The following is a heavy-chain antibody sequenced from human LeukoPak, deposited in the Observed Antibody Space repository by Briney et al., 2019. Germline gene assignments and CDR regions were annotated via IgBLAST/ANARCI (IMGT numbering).Heavy chain of an antibody. J-gene: IGHJ6*02. Sequence: GGSLRLSCAASGFAFSDYYMTWIRQGPGKGPEWLSYISSSGSTMYYADSVKGRFTISRANAKNSLYLQMDSLRAEDTAVYYCAGLHYYAMDLWGQGTTVTVSS. CDR2: ISSSGSTM. CDR3: AGLHYYAMDL. V-gene: IGHV3-11*01. CDR1: GFAFSDYY.